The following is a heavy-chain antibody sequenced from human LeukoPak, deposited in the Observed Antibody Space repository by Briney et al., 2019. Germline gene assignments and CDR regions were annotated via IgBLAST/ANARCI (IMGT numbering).Heavy chain of an antibody. CDR3: ARVPHYGDYETD. Sequence: SETLSLTCAVYGGSFSGYYWSWIRQPPGKGLEWIGEINHSGVTNYNPSLKSRVTISIDTSKNHLSLRLTSVTAADTAIYYCARVPHYGDYETDWGQGALVTVSS. J-gene: IGHJ4*02. V-gene: IGHV4-34*01. D-gene: IGHD4-17*01. CDR2: INHSGVT. CDR1: GGSFSGYY.